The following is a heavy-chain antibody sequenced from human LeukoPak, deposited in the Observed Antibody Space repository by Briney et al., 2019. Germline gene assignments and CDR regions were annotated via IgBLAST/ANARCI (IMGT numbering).Heavy chain of an antibody. CDR1: GFTFSSYG. CDR2: IWYDGSNK. CDR3: ARTYYYDSSGYYPFDY. J-gene: IGHJ4*02. Sequence: GGSLRLSCAASGFTFSSYGMHWVRQAPGKGLEWVAVIWYDGSNKYHADSVKGRFTISRDNSKNTLYLQMNSLRAEDTAVYYCARTYYYDSSGYYPFDYWGQGTLVTVSS. D-gene: IGHD3-22*01. V-gene: IGHV3-33*01.